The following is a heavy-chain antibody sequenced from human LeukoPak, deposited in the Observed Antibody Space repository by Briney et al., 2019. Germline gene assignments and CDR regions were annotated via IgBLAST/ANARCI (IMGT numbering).Heavy chain of an antibody. Sequence: SETLSLTCSVSGYSISSGHYWSWIRPPPGKGLEWVGSIYYSGSTYYNPSLKSRVTISVDTSKNQFSLKLSSVTAADTAVYYCAESSTSCCDYWGQGTLVTVSS. CDR1: GYSISSGHY. J-gene: IGHJ4*02. CDR2: IYYSGST. CDR3: AESSTSCCDY. V-gene: IGHV4-38-2*02. D-gene: IGHD2-2*01.